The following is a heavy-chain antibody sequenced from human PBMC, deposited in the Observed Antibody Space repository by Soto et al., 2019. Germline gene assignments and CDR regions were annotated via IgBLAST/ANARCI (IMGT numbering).Heavy chain of an antibody. J-gene: IGHJ4*02. CDR1: GYTFTGYY. Sequence: RASVKVSCKASGYTFTGYYMHWVRQAPGQGLEWMGWINPNSGGTNYAQKFQGRVTMTRDTSISTAYMELSRLRSDDTAVYYCARDQCSSTSCYSVYWGQGTLVTVSS. V-gene: IGHV1-2*02. D-gene: IGHD2-2*01. CDR3: ARDQCSSTSCYSVY. CDR2: INPNSGGT.